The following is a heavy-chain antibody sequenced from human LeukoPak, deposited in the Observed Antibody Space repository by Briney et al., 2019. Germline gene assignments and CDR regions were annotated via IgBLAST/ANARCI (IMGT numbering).Heavy chain of an antibody. D-gene: IGHD3-10*01. CDR2: ISGSGGST. V-gene: IGHV3-23*01. CDR1: GFTFSSYA. Sequence: GGSLRLSCAASGFTFSSYAMSWVRQAPGKGLEWVSAISGSGGSTYYADSLKGRFTISRDNSKNTLYLQMNSLRAEDTAVYYCARTYYYGSGSYRYWGQGTLVTVSS. CDR3: ARTYYYGSGSYRY. J-gene: IGHJ4*02.